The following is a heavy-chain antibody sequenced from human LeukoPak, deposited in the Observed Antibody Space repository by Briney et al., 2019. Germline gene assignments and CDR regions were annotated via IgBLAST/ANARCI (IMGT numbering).Heavy chain of an antibody. V-gene: IGHV4-34*01. Sequence: PSETLSLTCAVYGGSFSGYYWSWIRQPPGKGLEWIGEINHSGSTNYNPSLKSRVTISVDTSKNQFSLKLSSVTAADTAVYYCARGGGVDCSGGSCYADYWGQGTLVTVSS. CDR2: INHSGST. J-gene: IGHJ4*02. CDR3: ARGGGVDCSGGSCYADY. D-gene: IGHD2-15*01. CDR1: GGSFSGYY.